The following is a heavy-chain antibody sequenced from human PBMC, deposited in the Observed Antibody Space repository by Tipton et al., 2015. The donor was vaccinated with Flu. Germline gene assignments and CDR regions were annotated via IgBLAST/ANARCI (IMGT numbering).Heavy chain of an antibody. CDR2: MYYSGST. CDR3: AGLRREERYYDTRGLLD. Sequence: TLSLTCTISGGSISSSSFYWGWIRQSPGKGLEWIGSMYYSGSTYYNPSLKSRVTISEDTSKNQFSLKLTSVTAADTAVYYCAGLRREERYYDTRGLLDWGQGTLVAVSS. J-gene: IGHJ1*01. V-gene: IGHV4-39*07. D-gene: IGHD3-22*01. CDR1: GGSISSSSFY.